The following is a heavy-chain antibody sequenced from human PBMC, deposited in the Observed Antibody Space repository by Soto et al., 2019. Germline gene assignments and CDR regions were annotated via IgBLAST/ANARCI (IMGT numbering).Heavy chain of an antibody. J-gene: IGHJ4*02. Sequence: PSETLSLTCTVSGGSISSYYWSWIRQPPGKGLEWIGYIYYSGSTNYNPSLKSRVTISVDTSKNQFSLKLSSVTAADTAVYYCARRSSGRPFDYWGQGTLVTVSS. V-gene: IGHV4-59*12. D-gene: IGHD3-10*01. CDR2: IYYSGST. CDR1: GGSISSYY. CDR3: ARRSSGRPFDY.